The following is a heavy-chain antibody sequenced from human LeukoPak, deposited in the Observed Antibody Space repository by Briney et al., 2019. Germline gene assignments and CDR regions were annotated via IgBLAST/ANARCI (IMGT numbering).Heavy chain of an antibody. D-gene: IGHD6-6*01. CDR1: GYTFSSYD. CDR2: INPSGGST. CDR3: AREVAARPYYFDY. Sequence: ASVKVSCKASGYTFSSYDITWVRQATGQGLEWMGIINPSGGSTSYAQKFQGRVTMTRDTSTSTVYMELSSLRSEDTAVYYCAREVAARPYYFDYWGQGTLVTVSS. J-gene: IGHJ4*02. V-gene: IGHV1-46*01.